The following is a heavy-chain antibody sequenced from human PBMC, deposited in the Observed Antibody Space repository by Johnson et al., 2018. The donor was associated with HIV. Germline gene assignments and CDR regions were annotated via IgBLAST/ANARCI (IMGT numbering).Heavy chain of an antibody. CDR1: GFTFSSYA. D-gene: IGHD1-26*01. Sequence: QVQLVESGGGVVQPGRSLRLSCAASGFTFSSYAMYWVRQAPGKGLEWVAVISYNGSNKYYADSVKGRFTISRDNSKNTLYLQMNSLRAEDTALYYCAKDKMVGANHDAFDIWGQGTMVTVSS. CDR3: AKDKMVGANHDAFDI. V-gene: IGHV3-30-3*01. CDR2: ISYNGSNK. J-gene: IGHJ3*02.